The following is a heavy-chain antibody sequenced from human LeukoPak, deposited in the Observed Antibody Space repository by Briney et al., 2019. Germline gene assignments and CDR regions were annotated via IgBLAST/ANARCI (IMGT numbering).Heavy chain of an antibody. D-gene: IGHD2-2*01. J-gene: IGHJ6*03. CDR1: GYTFTGYY. V-gene: IGHV1-2*02. CDR2: INPNSGGT. CDR3: ARDCSSTRCFEGSMDV. Sequence: ASVKVSCKASGYTFTGYYMHWVRQAPGQGLEWMGWINPNSGGTNYAQKFQGRVTMTRDTSISTAYMELSRLRSDDTAVYYCARDCSSTRCFEGSMDVWGKGTTVTVSS.